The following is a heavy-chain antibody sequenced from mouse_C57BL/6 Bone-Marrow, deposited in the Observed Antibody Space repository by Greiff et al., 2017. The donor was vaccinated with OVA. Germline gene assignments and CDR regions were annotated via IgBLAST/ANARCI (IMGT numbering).Heavy chain of an antibody. CDR1: GFNIKDDY. J-gene: IGHJ3*01. CDR2: IDPENGDT. D-gene: IGHD1-1*01. Sequence: EVQRVESGAELVRPGASVKLSCTASGFNIKDDYMHWVKQRPEQGLEWIGWIDPENGDTEYASKFQGKATITADTSSNTAYLQLSSLTSEDTAVYYCTSYYGSPAWFAYWGQGTLVTVSA. CDR3: TSYYGSPAWFAY. V-gene: IGHV14-4*01.